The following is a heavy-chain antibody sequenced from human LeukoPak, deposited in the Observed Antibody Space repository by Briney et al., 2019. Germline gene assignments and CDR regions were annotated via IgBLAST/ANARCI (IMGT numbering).Heavy chain of an antibody. J-gene: IGHJ6*02. Sequence: ASVKVSCKASGYTFTSYFMHWVRQAPGQGLEWMGWIFPNNGDTKYARKFQGRVAMTGDTSLSTAYLELSSLRSDDTAVYFCARATGGAHFYGMAVWGQGTTVSVS. CDR3: ARATGGAHFYGMAV. CDR1: GYTFTSYF. CDR2: IFPNNGDT. V-gene: IGHV1-2*02. D-gene: IGHD2-21*01.